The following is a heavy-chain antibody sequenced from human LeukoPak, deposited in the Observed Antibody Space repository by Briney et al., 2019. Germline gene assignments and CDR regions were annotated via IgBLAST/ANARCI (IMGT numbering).Heavy chain of an antibody. V-gene: IGHV3-30*02. Sequence: PGGTLRLSCAASGFTFSIYGMHWVRQAPGKGLEWVAFIRYDGSNKYYADSVKGRFTISRDNSKNTLYLQMNSLRAEDTAVYYCAKDLSKGLLYRRGMYYFDYWGQGTLVTVSS. CDR2: IRYDGSNK. J-gene: IGHJ4*02. CDR1: GFTFSIYG. D-gene: IGHD3-10*01. CDR3: AKDLSKGLLYRRGMYYFDY.